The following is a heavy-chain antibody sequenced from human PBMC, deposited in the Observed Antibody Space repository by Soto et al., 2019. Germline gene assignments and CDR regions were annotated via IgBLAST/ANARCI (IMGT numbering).Heavy chain of an antibody. Sequence: EVHLVESGGGLVQPGGSLRLSCAASGFTFSSYSLNWVRQAPGKGLEWVSYITSSGTTVYYADSVRGRFTISRDNAKNSLYLQMNSLRDYDTAVYYCARGSSNWAYYVDFWGQGTLVTVSS. J-gene: IGHJ4*02. CDR1: GFTFSSYS. CDR2: ITSSGTTV. CDR3: ARGSSNWAYYVDF. V-gene: IGHV3-48*02. D-gene: IGHD6-13*01.